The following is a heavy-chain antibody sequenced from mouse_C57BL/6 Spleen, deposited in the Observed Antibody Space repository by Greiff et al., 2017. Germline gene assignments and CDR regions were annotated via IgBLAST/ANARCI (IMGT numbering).Heavy chain of an antibody. CDR3: ARWYYGSSSYWYFDV. V-gene: IGHV1-80*01. J-gene: IGHJ1*03. CDR1: GYAFSSYW. CDR2: IYPGDGDT. Sequence: VQLQESGAELVKPGASVKISCKASGYAFSSYWMNWVKQRPGKGLEWIGQIYPGDGDTNYNGKFKGKATLTADKSSSTAYMQLSSLTSEDSAVYFCARWYYGSSSYWYFDVWGTGTTVTVSS. D-gene: IGHD1-1*01.